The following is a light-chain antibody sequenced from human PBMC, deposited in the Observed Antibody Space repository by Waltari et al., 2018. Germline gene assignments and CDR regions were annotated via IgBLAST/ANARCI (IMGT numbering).Light chain of an antibody. Sequence: QSVLTQPPSASGTPGQRVTLSCSGSSSNIGSNYVYWYQQLPGTAPKLLIYRNNQRPSGVPDRFSGSKSGTSASLAISGLRSDDEADYYCAAWDDSLSGRVFGGGTKLTVL. J-gene: IGLJ3*02. CDR2: RNN. V-gene: IGLV1-47*01. CDR3: AAWDDSLSGRV. CDR1: SSNIGSNY.